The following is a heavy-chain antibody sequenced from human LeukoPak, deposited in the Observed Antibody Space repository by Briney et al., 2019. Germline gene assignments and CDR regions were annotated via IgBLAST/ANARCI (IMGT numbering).Heavy chain of an antibody. Sequence: GGSLRLSCAASGFTFSSYDMHWVRQATGKGLEWVSAIGTAGDTYYPGSVKGRFTISRDNAKNTLYLQMNGLRAEDTAVYYCASNYDFWSGLVGWGQGTLVTVSS. CDR2: IGTAGDT. V-gene: IGHV3-13*01. CDR1: GFTFSSYD. CDR3: ASNYDFWSGLVG. D-gene: IGHD3-3*01. J-gene: IGHJ4*02.